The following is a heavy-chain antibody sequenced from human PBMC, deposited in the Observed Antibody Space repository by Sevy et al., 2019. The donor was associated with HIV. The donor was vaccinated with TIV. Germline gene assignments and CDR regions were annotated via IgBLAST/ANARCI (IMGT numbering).Heavy chain of an antibody. D-gene: IGHD6-13*01. CDR1: GGSFSGDF. V-gene: IGHV4-34*01. CDR2: INHRGAT. CDR3: ARAAIAAPGAPFDD. Sequence: SETLSLTCAVYGGSFSGDFWSWIRQPPGKGPEWIGEINHRGATSYNSLFKSRVSISIDTSRKQFSLKLTSVNAADTAVYYCARAAIAAPGAPFDDWGQGTLVTVSS. J-gene: IGHJ4*02.